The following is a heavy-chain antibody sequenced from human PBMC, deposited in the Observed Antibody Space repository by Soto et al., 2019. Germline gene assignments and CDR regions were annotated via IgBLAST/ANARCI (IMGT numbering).Heavy chain of an antibody. CDR3: ARGLCSGGSCYDWFDP. V-gene: IGHV1-46*01. CDR2: INPSGGST. CDR1: GYTFTSYY. Sequence: ASVKVSCKASGYTFTSYYMHWLRQAPGQGLEWMGIINPSGGSTIYAQKFQGRVTMTRDTSTSTVYMELSSLRSEDTAVYYCARGLCSGGSCYDWFDPWGQGTLVTVSS. J-gene: IGHJ5*02. D-gene: IGHD2-15*01.